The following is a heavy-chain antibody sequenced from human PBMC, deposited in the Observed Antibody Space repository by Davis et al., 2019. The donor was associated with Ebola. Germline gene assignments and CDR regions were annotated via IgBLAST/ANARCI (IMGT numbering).Heavy chain of an antibody. CDR3: ARGQLTSNIVVVTASHFDS. CDR1: GGSFSGYY. J-gene: IGHJ4*02. D-gene: IGHD2-21*02. V-gene: IGHV4-34*01. CDR2: INHSGNT. Sequence: GSLRLSCAVYGGSFSGYYWSWIRQPPGKGLEWIGEINHSGNTNFSPSLKSRVTLSVDTSKNQCSLKLSSVTAADTAVYYCARGQLTSNIVVVTASHFDSWGQGTLVTVSS.